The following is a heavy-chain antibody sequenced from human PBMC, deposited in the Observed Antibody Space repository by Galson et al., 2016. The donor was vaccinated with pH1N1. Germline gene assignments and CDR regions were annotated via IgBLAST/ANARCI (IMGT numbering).Heavy chain of an antibody. CDR1: GFTLSDYY. CDR3: AREWGIGAAGPLDS. CDR2: IGSRGNVA. J-gene: IGHJ4*02. V-gene: IGHV3-11*01. Sequence: SLRLSCAASGFTLSDYYMNWIRETPERRLDWLSTIGSRGNVAYADSVKGRFTISRGNAQNSLLLQMDSLRVDDTALYYCAREWGIGAAGPLDSWGQGALVIVSS. D-gene: IGHD6-13*01.